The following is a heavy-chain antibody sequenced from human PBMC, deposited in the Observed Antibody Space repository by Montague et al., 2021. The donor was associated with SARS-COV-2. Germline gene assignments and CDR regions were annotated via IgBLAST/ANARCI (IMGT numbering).Heavy chain of an antibody. J-gene: IGHJ4*02. CDR2: IDENGRTT. CDR1: EFTFSSYW. Sequence: RSLSLAASEFTFSSYWMHWVRQVPGKGLLWVSRIDENGRTTDYADSVRGRFTISRDNAKRTLYLQMNSLRAEDTAVYYCGRDLSGRSDYWGQGTLVAVSS. V-gene: IGHV3-74*01. CDR3: GRDLSGRSDY. D-gene: IGHD3-10*01.